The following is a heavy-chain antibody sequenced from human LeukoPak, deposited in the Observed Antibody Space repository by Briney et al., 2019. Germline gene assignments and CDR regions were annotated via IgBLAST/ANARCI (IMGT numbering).Heavy chain of an antibody. CDR1: GGTFSSYA. J-gene: IGHJ6*02. V-gene: IGHV1-69*13. D-gene: IGHD2-2*01. CDR3: ARDGRYCSSTSCYWESGMDV. CDR2: IIPIFGTA. Sequence: SVKVSFKASGGTFSSYAISWVRQAPGQGLEWMGGIIPIFGTANYAQKFQGRVTITADESTSTAYMELSSLRSEDTAVYYCARDGRYCSSTSCYWESGMDVWGQGTTVTVSS.